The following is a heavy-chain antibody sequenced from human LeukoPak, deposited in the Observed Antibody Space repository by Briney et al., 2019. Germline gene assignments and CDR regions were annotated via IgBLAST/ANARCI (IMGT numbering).Heavy chain of an antibody. Sequence: PGGSLRLSCAASGFTFSSYAMSWVRQAPGKGLEWVSAISGSGGSTYYADSVKGRFTISRDNSKNMLYLQMSSLRDEDTAVYYCAKDITLGDGRLAFDFWGQGTLVTVSS. D-gene: IGHD3-16*01. J-gene: IGHJ3*01. CDR2: ISGSGGST. V-gene: IGHV3-23*01. CDR3: AKDITLGDGRLAFDF. CDR1: GFTFSSYA.